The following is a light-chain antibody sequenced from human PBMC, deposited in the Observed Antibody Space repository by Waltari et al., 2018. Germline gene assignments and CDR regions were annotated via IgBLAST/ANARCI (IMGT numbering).Light chain of an antibody. CDR3: LQDSFYPHT. Sequence: DIQMTQSPSSLSASVGDRVTITCRASQGIGNDLGWYQQKPGKAPKRLIYSASSLQCGVPSRFSGSGSGTEFSLTSSSLQPEDIATYYCLQDSFYPHTFGQGTKVEIK. CDR1: QGIGND. J-gene: IGKJ2*01. V-gene: IGKV1-17*01. CDR2: SAS.